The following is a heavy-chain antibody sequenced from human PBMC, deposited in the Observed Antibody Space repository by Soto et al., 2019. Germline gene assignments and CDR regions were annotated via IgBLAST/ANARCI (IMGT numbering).Heavy chain of an antibody. CDR2: IIPSFGTA. J-gene: IGHJ4*02. CDR3: ARNLLSVATTITPYYFYY. Sequence: QVQLVQSGAEVKKPGSSVKVSCKASGGTFSSYAISWVRQAPGQGLEWMGGIIPSFGTANYAQKFQGRVTITADESTSTAYMELSSLRSEDTAVYYCARNLLSVATTITPYYFYYWGPGTLVTVSS. D-gene: IGHD1-1*01. V-gene: IGHV1-69*01. CDR1: GGTFSSYA.